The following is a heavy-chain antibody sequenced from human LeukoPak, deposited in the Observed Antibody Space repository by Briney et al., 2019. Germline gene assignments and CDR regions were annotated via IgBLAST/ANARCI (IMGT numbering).Heavy chain of an antibody. D-gene: IGHD2-21*01. CDR1: GITFSTAW. V-gene: IGHV3-15*01. Sequence: GGSLRLSCAASGITFSTAWMSWVRQGPGKGLEWVGRIISKTDGGTTDYAAPVKGRFTISRDDSKSTLYLQMNSLKTEDTAMYYCLGGDPFDSWGQGTLVIVSS. CDR3: LGGDPFDS. CDR2: IISKTDGGTT. J-gene: IGHJ4*02.